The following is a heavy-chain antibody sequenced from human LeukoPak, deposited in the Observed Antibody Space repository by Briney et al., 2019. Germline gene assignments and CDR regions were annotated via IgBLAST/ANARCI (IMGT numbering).Heavy chain of an antibody. CDR3: ARETYYDSSGYPYYYYMDV. D-gene: IGHD3-22*01. Sequence: SETLSLTCTVSGGSISSYYWSWIRRPAGKGLEWIGRIYTSGSTNYNPSLKSRVTMSVDTSKNQFSLKLSSVTAADTAVYYCARETYYDSSGYPYYYYMDVWGKGTTVTVSS. CDR1: GGSISSYY. J-gene: IGHJ6*03. V-gene: IGHV4-4*07. CDR2: IYTSGST.